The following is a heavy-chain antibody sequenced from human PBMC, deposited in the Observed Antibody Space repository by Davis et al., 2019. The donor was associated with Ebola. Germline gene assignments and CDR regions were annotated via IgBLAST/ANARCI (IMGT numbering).Heavy chain of an antibody. CDR1: GFTVSSNY. CDR3: ARAPQYCSSTSCYRDYYYYMDV. V-gene: IGHV3-53*05. D-gene: IGHD2-2*01. J-gene: IGHJ6*03. CDR2: IYSGGST. Sequence: PGGSLRLSCAASGFTVSSNYMSWVRQAPGKGLEWVSVIYSGGSTYYADSVKGRFTISRDNSKNTLYLQMNSLRAEDTAVYYCARAPQYCSSTSCYRDYYYYMDVWGKGTTVTVSS.